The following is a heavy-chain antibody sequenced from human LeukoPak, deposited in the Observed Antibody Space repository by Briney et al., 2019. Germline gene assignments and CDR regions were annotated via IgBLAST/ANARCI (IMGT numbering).Heavy chain of an antibody. CDR3: ARDGSGYYWGHWFDP. Sequence: SETLSLTCTVSGGSMRSYYGSWIRQPAGEGLEGIGRIYTSGSTNYNPSLKSRVTMYADTSKTQSSLKLGSVTAADTAVYYCARDGSGYYWGHWFDPWGQGTLVTVPS. CDR2: IYTSGST. V-gene: IGHV4-4*07. D-gene: IGHD3-3*01. CDR1: GGSMRSYY. J-gene: IGHJ5*02.